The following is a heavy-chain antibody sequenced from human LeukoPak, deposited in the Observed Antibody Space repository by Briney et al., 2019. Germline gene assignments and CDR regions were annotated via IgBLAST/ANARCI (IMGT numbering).Heavy chain of an antibody. D-gene: IGHD6-13*01. V-gene: IGHV5-51*01. CDR3: ARHPIAAGGAYNWFDP. Sequence: GGSLRLPCAASGFTFSTFAMIWVRQPPGKGLEWMGIIYPRDSNTIYSPSFQGQVTISVDTSINTAYLQWISLKASDTAMYYCARHPIAAGGAYNWFDPWGQGTLVTVSS. CDR1: GFTFSTFA. CDR2: IYPRDSNT. J-gene: IGHJ5*02.